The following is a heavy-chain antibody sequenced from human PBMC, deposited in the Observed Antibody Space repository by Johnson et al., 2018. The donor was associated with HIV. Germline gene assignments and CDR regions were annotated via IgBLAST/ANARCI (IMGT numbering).Heavy chain of an antibody. CDR1: GFTFSSYG. Sequence: QVQLLESGGGVVQPGRSLRLSCAASGFTFSSYGMHWVRQAPGKGLEWVAVISYDGSNKYYADSVKGLFTISRDNSKNTLYLQMNSLRAEDTAVYYCARDHAFDIWGQGTMVTVSS. CDR3: ARDHAFDI. J-gene: IGHJ3*02. V-gene: IGHV3-30*03. CDR2: ISYDGSNK.